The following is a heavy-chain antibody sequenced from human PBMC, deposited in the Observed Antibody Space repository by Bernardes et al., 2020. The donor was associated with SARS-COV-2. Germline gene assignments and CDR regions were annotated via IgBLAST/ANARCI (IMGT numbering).Heavy chain of an antibody. D-gene: IGHD2-15*01. J-gene: IGHJ2*01. V-gene: IGHV4-34*01. CDR3: ARGSAAVVSHFMLLFANWYFDL. CDR2: INDSGST. CDR1: SGSFSGYY. Sequence: SETLSLTCAVYSGSFSGYYWSWIRQTPGKGLEWIGEINDSGSTKSHPALKSRVPISVDPSKNQFSLKLNSVTAADTAVYYCARGSAAVVSHFMLLFANWYFDLWGRGTLVTVSS.